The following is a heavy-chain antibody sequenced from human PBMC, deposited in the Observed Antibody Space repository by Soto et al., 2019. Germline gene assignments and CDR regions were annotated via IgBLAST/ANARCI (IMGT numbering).Heavy chain of an antibody. CDR1: GGTFSSYT. J-gene: IGHJ4*02. Sequence: EASVKVSCKASGGTFSSYTISWVRQAPGQGLEWMGRIIPILGIANYAQKFQGRVTITADKSTSTAYMELSSLRSEDTAVYYCARSEPGPRPENQIDYWGQGTLVTVSS. CDR3: ARSEPGPRPENQIDY. D-gene: IGHD1-1*01. CDR2: IIPILGIA. V-gene: IGHV1-69*02.